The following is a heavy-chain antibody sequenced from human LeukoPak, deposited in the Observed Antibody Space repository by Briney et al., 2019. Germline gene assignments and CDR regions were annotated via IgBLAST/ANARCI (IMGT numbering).Heavy chain of an antibody. V-gene: IGHV4-59*08. CDR2: IYYSGST. J-gene: IGHJ6*02. CDR1: GGSISSDY. D-gene: IGHD2-2*01. Sequence: SETLSLTCTVSGGSISSDYWSWIRQPPGKGLEWIGYIYYSGSTNYNPSLKSRVTISVDTSKNQFSLKLSSVTAADTAVYYCARRTTVYYYGMDVWGQGTTVTVSS. CDR3: ARRTTVYYYGMDV.